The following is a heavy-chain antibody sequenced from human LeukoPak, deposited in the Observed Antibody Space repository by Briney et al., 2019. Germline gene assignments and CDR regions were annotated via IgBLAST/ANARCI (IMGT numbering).Heavy chain of an antibody. CDR1: GFTFSSYW. D-gene: IGHD6-13*01. V-gene: IGHV3-7*01. J-gene: IGHJ6*03. CDR2: IKQDGSEK. CDR3: ARVINGYSSSWFQFSGYYYYMDV. Sequence: PGGSLRLSCAASGFTFSSYWMSWVRQAPGKGLEWVANIKQDGSEKYYVDSVKGRFTISRDNAKNSLYLRMNSLRAEDTAVYYCARVINGYSSSWFQFSGYYYYMDVWGKGTTVTVSS.